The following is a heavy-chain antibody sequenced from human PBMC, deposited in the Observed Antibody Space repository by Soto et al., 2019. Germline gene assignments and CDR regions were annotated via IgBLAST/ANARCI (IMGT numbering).Heavy chain of an antibody. CDR3: ARDQGYCSGGSCYVAGY. D-gene: IGHD2-15*01. Sequence: EVQLVESGGGLVQPGGSQRLSCAASGFTFSSYWMLWVRQAPGKGLVWVSRINSDGSSTSYADSVKGRFTISRDNANNTLYLQMTSLRAEDTAVYYCARDQGYCSGGSCYVAGYWGQGTLVIVSP. CDR1: GFTFSSYW. CDR2: INSDGSST. J-gene: IGHJ4*02. V-gene: IGHV3-74*01.